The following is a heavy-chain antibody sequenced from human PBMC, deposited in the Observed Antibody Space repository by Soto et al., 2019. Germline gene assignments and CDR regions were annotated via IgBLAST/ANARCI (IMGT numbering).Heavy chain of an antibody. J-gene: IGHJ4*02. CDR2: IYYSGST. CDR1: GGSINNHH. V-gene: IGHV4-59*06. CDR3: ATTTAMVTFFDY. D-gene: IGHD5-18*01. Sequence: SETLSLTCKVSGGSINNHHWSWIRQPPGKGKEWIGYIYYSGSTYYNPSLKSRVTISVDTSKNQFSLKLSSVTAADMAVYYCATTTAMVTFFDYWGQGTLVTVSS.